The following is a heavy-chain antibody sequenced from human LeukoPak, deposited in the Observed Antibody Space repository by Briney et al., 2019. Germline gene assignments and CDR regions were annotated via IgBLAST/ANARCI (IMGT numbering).Heavy chain of an antibody. J-gene: IGHJ4*02. Sequence: PSETLSLTCAVSGGSFSGYYRSWVRQPPGKGLEWIGEINHSGSTNYDPALKSRVTVSVDTSKNQFSLKLSSVTAADTAVYYCARDSRDTAMVTCFDYWGQGTLVTVSS. V-gene: IGHV4-34*01. CDR2: INHSGST. D-gene: IGHD5-18*01. CDR1: GGSFSGYY. CDR3: ARDSRDTAMVTCFDY.